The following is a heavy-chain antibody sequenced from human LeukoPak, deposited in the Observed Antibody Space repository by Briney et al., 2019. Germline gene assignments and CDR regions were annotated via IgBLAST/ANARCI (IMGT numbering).Heavy chain of an antibody. Sequence: GGSLRLSCAASGFSFSSYAMHWVRQAPGKGPEYVSAISSNGGSTYYTNSVKGRFTISRDNSKNTLYLQMGSLRAEDMAVYYCAREDYYDSSGYYYGGSYYGMDVWGQGTTVTVSS. CDR1: GFSFSSYA. J-gene: IGHJ6*02. D-gene: IGHD3-22*01. CDR3: AREDYYDSSGYYYGGSYYGMDV. CDR2: ISSNGGST. V-gene: IGHV3-64*01.